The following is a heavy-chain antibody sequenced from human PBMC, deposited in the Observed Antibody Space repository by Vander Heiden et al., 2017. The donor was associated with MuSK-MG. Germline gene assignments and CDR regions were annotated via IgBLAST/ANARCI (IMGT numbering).Heavy chain of an antibody. CDR2: INHSGST. J-gene: IGHJ4*02. CDR1: GGSFSDYH. V-gene: IGHV4-34*01. Sequence: QVRLQQWGARLLKPSETLSLTCAVYGGSFSDYHWSWIRQPPGKGLEWIGEINHSGSTNYNPSLKSRVTISVDTSKNPFSLNPSSVTAADTAVYDGARVPIYDNNNFDYWGQGGLVTVSS. D-gene: IGHD3-22*01. CDR3: ARVPIYDNNNFDY.